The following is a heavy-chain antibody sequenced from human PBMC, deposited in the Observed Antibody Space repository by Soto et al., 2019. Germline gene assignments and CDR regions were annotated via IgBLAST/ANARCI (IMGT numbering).Heavy chain of an antibody. J-gene: IGHJ5*02. V-gene: IGHV4-31*03. Sequence: SETLSLTCTVSGGSISSGGYYWSWIRQHPGKGLEWIGYIYYSGSTYYNPSLKSRVTISVDTSKNQFSLKLSSVTAADTAVYYCARGGDYDILTGYYRRKGLPLFDPWGQGTLVTVSS. D-gene: IGHD3-9*01. CDR1: GGSISSGGYY. CDR3: ARGGDYDILTGYYRRKGLPLFDP. CDR2: IYYSGST.